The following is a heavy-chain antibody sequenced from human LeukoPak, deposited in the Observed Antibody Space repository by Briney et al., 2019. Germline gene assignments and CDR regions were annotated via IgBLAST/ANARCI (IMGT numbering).Heavy chain of an antibody. Sequence: GGSLRLSCAASGFTFSSYWMHWVRQAPGKGLVWVSRVNSDESGTTYADSVKGRFTISRDNAKNTLYPQMNSLRAEDTAVYYCARESKYSGYPFDYWGQGTLVTVSS. J-gene: IGHJ4*02. V-gene: IGHV3-74*01. CDR1: GFTFSSYW. CDR2: VNSDESGT. D-gene: IGHD5-12*01. CDR3: ARESKYSGYPFDY.